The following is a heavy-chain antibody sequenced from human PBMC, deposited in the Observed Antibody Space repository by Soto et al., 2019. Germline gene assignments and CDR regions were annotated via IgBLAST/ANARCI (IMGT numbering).Heavy chain of an antibody. D-gene: IGHD4-17*01. CDR2: IYYSGST. CDR1: GGSISSYY. V-gene: IGHV4-59*01. Sequence: SETLSLTCTVSGGSISSYYWSWIRQPPGKGLEWIGYIYYSGSTNYNPSLKSRVTISVDTSKNQFSLKLSSVTAADTAVYYCARADYGDYTPTGWGQGTLVTVSS. J-gene: IGHJ4*02. CDR3: ARADYGDYTPTG.